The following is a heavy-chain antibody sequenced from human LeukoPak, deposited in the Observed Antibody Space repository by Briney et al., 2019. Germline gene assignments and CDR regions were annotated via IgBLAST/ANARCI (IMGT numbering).Heavy chain of an antibody. CDR3: ARGRYGPRLGN. Sequence: SETLSLTCAVYGAPFSDSYWSWIRQSPEKGLEWIGEINNSGSTSYNPSLNSRVIMSVDRSKNQFSLRLTSVTAADTAVYYCARGRYGPRLGNWGQGTLVTVSS. CDR2: INNSGST. V-gene: IGHV4-34*01. D-gene: IGHD3-16*01. CDR1: GAPFSDSY. J-gene: IGHJ4*02.